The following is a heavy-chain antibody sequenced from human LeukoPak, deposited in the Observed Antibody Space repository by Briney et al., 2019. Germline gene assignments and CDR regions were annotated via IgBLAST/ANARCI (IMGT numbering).Heavy chain of an antibody. J-gene: IGHJ4*02. CDR2: IKQDGSQE. Sequence: GGSLRLSCAASGFTLSTYWMSWVRQDPGKWLEWVAHIKQDGSQEYYVDSVRGRFTISRDNAKNSLNLQMNYLRSDDTAVYYCARGVPYPSWSGPHYSDDWGQGILVTVSP. CDR1: GFTLSTYW. V-gene: IGHV3-7*01. D-gene: IGHD3-3*01. CDR3: ARGVPYPSWSGPHYSDD.